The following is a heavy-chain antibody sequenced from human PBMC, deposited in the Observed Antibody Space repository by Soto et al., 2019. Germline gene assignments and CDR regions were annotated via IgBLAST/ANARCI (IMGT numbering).Heavy chain of an antibody. CDR1: GFTFSSYA. Sequence: EVQLLESGGGLVQPGGSLRLSCAASGFTFSSYAMSWVRQAPGKGLEWVAAISGSGGSTYYADSVKGRFTISRDNTKNPLQQKMSRLSDEDTAVYYCANWPTVNHGDYWGQGTLVTVSS. J-gene: IGHJ4*02. V-gene: IGHV3-23*01. CDR3: ANWPTVNHGDY. D-gene: IGHD4-17*01. CDR2: ISGSGGST.